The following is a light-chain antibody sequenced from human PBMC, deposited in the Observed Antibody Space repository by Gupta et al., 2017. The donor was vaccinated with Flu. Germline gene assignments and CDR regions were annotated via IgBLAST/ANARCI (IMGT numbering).Light chain of an antibody. CDR1: QSVSTF. Sequence: EIVLTQSPGTLSLSPGERATLSCRASQSVSTFLAWYQQKPGQAPRLLMYGASYRATGIPDRFSDRGSGTDFTLTISSLEPEDFAVYYCQHDCTSSDTFGHGTKVYIK. CDR2: GAS. J-gene: IGKJ3*01. V-gene: IGKV3-20*01. CDR3: QHDCTSSDT.